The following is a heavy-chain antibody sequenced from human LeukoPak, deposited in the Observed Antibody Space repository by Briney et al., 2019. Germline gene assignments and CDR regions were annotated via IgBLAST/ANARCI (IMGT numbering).Heavy chain of an antibody. CDR2: FDPEDGET. Sequence: ASVKVSCKVSGYTLTELSMHWVRQAPGKGLEWMGGFDPEDGETIYAQKFQGRVTMTEDTSTDTAYMELSSLRSEDTAVYYCARASVGYCSGGSCAHDAFDIWGQGTMVTVSS. D-gene: IGHD2-15*01. CDR1: GYTLTELS. V-gene: IGHV1-24*01. CDR3: ARASVGYCSGGSCAHDAFDI. J-gene: IGHJ3*02.